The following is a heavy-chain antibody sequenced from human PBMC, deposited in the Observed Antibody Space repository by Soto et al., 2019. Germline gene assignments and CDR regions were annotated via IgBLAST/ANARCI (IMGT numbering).Heavy chain of an antibody. Sequence: HPGGSLRLSCAASGFTVSSNYMSWVRQAPGKGLEWVSVIYSGGSTYYADSVKGRFTISRDNSKDTLYLQMNSLRAEDTAVYYCARGYYYDSSGLAFDIWGQGTMVTVSS. CDR1: GFTVSSNY. D-gene: IGHD3-22*01. V-gene: IGHV3-53*01. J-gene: IGHJ3*02. CDR2: IYSGGST. CDR3: ARGYYYDSSGLAFDI.